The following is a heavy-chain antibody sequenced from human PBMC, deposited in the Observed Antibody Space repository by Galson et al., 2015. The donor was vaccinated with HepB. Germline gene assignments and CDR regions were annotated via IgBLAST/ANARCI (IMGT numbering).Heavy chain of an antibody. CDR1: GFTFSDAW. CDR3: TTDLGSGWYAR. V-gene: IGHV3-15*01. Sequence: SLRLSGAASGFTFSDAWMGWGRQAPGEGLDWIGFIKVKVDGGTTDYVATVNGRFTISRDDSKNTLYLQMDSLKTEDTAVYYCTTDLGSGWYARWGQGIPVTVSS. D-gene: IGHD6-19*01. CDR2: IKVKVDGGTT. J-gene: IGHJ4*02.